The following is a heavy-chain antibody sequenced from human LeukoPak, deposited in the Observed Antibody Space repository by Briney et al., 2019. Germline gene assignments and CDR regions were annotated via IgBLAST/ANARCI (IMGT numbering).Heavy chain of an antibody. V-gene: IGHV4-34*01. D-gene: IGHD1-26*01. J-gene: IGHJ4*02. CDR1: GGSFNGYY. CDR3: ARGSVGATRGKFDY. CDR2: VNDSGSN. Sequence: PSETLSLTCAVYGGSFNGYYWSWIRQPPGKGLEWIGEVNDSGSNNYNPSLKSRVTISVDTSKNQFSLKLSSVTAADTAVYYCARGSVGATRGKFDYWGQGTLVTVSS.